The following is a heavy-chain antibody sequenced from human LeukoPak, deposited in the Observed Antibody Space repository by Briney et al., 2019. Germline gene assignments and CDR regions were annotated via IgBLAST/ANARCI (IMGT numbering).Heavy chain of an antibody. V-gene: IGHV3-23*01. J-gene: IGHJ4*02. CDR2: ISGSGGST. D-gene: IGHD3-22*01. Sequence: GGSLRLSCAASGFMFSNFAMNWVRQAPGKGLEWVSAISGSGGSTYYADSVKGRFTISRDNSKNTLYLQMNSLRAEDTAVYYCAKTDSSDYSYYFDYWGQGTLVTVSS. CDR3: AKTDSSDYSYYFDY. CDR1: GFMFSNFA.